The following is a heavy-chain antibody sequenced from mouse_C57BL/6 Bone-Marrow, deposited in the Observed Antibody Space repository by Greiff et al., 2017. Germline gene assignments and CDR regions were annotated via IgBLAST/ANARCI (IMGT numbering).Heavy chain of an antibody. CDR2: IYPGNSDT. V-gene: IGHV1-5*01. CDR3: TRRGNYYGSPAWFAY. CDR1: GYTFTSYW. Sequence: EVQLQQSGTVLARPGASVKMSCKTSGYTFTSYWMHWVKQRPGQGLEWIGAIYPGNSDTSYNQKFKGNAKLTAVTSASTAYMELSSLTNEDSAVYYCTRRGNYYGSPAWFAYWGQGTLVTVSA. J-gene: IGHJ3*01. D-gene: IGHD1-1*01.